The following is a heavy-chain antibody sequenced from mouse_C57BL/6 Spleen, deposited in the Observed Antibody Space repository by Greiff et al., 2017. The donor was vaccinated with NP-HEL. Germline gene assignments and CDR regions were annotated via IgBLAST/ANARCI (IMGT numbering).Heavy chain of an antibody. V-gene: IGHV8-8*01. J-gene: IGHJ3*01. D-gene: IGHD2-12*01. CDR1: GFSLSTFGMG. Sequence: QVTLKVSGPGILQPSQPLSLTCSFSGFSLSTFGMGVGWIRQPSGKGLGWLAHIWWDDDKYYNPALNSQHTITKDTAKNQVFLKIANVDTADTATYYCARIEDYYRFAYWGQGTMVTVSA. CDR2: IWWDDDK. CDR3: ARIEDYYRFAY.